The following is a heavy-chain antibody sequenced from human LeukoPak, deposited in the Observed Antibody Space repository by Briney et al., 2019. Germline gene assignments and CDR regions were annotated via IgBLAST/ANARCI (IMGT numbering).Heavy chain of an antibody. D-gene: IGHD3-10*01. Sequence: GASVKVSCKASGYTITNYDINWVRQATGQGLEWLGYMNPNSGNTDYAQKFQGRVTMTSDTSINTAYMELSSLRSEDTAVYYCAREPRRFGDWGQGTLVTVSS. CDR3: AREPRRFGD. V-gene: IGHV1-8*02. CDR1: GYTITNYD. CDR2: MNPNSGNT. J-gene: IGHJ4*02.